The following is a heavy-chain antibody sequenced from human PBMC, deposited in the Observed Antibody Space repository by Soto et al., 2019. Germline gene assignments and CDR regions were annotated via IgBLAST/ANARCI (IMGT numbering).Heavy chain of an antibody. Sequence: QVQLVQSGAEVKKPGSSVKVSCKASGRTFSSYTISWVRQAPGQGLEWMGRIIAILGIASYAQTFQGRVTITADKSTSTAYMELSSLRAEDTAVYYCARDTNGVTALIYYWGQGTLVTVSS. CDR3: ARDTNGVTALIYY. CDR1: GRTFSSYT. J-gene: IGHJ4*02. CDR2: IIAILGIA. D-gene: IGHD2-21*02. V-gene: IGHV1-69*08.